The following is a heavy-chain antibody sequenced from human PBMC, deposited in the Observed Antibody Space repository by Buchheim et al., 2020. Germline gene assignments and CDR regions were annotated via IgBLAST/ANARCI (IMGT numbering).Heavy chain of an antibody. V-gene: IGHV3-30*18. Sequence: QVQLVESGGGVVQPGKSLRLSCAASGFTFSRYGMHWVRQAPGKGLEWVAIISYDGSNKYYADSVKGRFTISRDNFKNTLYLQMNSLRVEDTALYYCAKPNLRGWYSYFDYWGQGTL. D-gene: IGHD1-26*01. J-gene: IGHJ4*02. CDR2: ISYDGSNK. CDR1: GFTFSRYG. CDR3: AKPNLRGWYSYFDY.